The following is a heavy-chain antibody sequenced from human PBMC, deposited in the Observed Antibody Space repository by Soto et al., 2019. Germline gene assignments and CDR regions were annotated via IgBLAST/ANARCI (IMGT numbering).Heavy chain of an antibody. CDR1: AVTFTGFG. CDR2: IYYSGST. D-gene: IGHD6-19*01. Sequence: GSLRLSCAASAVTFTGFGMHWVRQPPGKGLEWIGYIYYSGSTNYNPSLKSRVTISVDTSKNQFSLKLSSVTAADTAVYYCARVGSGWYFAFDIWGQGTMVTVSS. CDR3: ARVGSGWYFAFDI. V-gene: IGHV4-59*01. J-gene: IGHJ3*02.